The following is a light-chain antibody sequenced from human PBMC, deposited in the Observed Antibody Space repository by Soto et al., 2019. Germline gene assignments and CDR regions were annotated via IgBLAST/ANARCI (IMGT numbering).Light chain of an antibody. CDR2: GSS. J-gene: IGLJ1*01. CDR3: QSYDSSLIKYV. Sequence: QSVLTQPPSVSGAPGQRVTISCTGSTSNIGADYDVHWYQQLPGAAPKLLIYGSSDRPSGVPDRFSGSKSGTSASLAITGLQAEDEADYYCQSYDSSLIKYVFGTGTKVTGL. CDR1: TSNIGADYD. V-gene: IGLV1-40*01.